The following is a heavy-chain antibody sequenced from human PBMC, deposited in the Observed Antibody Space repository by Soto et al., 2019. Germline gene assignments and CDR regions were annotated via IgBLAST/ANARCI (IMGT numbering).Heavy chain of an antibody. V-gene: IGHV4-34*01. J-gene: IGHJ6*03. D-gene: IGHD3-10*01. Sequence: QVQLQQWGAGLLKASETLSLTCAVYGGSFSGYQWSWIRQTPGKGLEWIGEINDSGNINYNPSLKSRVTILVDTAKKQTSLKLSSVTAADTAVYYCARGLILWFGELSRRGGYYYYMDVWGKGTTVTVSS. CDR3: ARGLILWFGELSRRGGYYYYMDV. CDR2: INDSGNI. CDR1: GGSFSGYQ.